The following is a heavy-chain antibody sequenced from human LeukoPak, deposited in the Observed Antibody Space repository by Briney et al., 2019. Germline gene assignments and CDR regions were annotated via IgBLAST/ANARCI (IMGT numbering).Heavy chain of an antibody. Sequence: GGSLRLSCAASGFTFSSYSMNWVRQAPGKGLEWVSAISGDSRYIYYADSVRGRFTISRDNAKNSLYLQMNSLRVEDTAVYYCAREVEAALDPWGQGTLVTVSS. D-gene: IGHD1-26*01. CDR1: GFTFSSYS. V-gene: IGHV3-21*01. J-gene: IGHJ5*02. CDR3: AREVEAALDP. CDR2: ISGDSRYI.